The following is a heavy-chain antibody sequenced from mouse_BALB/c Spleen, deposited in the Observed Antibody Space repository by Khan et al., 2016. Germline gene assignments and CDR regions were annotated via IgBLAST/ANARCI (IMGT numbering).Heavy chain of an antibody. Sequence: QVQLQQSGAELARPGASVKLSCKASGYTFTSYWMQWVKQRPGQGLEWIGAIYPGDGDTRYTQKFKGKATLTADKSSTTAYMQLSSLASEDSAVYYGAKGGRAMDYWGQGTSVTVSS. J-gene: IGHJ4*01. V-gene: IGHV1-87*01. CDR1: GYTFTSYW. CDR2: IYPGDGDT. CDR3: AKGGRAMDY.